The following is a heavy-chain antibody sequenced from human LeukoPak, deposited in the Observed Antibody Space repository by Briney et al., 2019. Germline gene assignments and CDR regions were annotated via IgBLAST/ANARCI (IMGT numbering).Heavy chain of an antibody. CDR2: ISSSGNII. D-gene: IGHD4-23*01. CDR3: VRGNDYGGPHY. Sequence: GGSLRLSCAASGFTFSDYYMSWIRQAPGEGLEWVSYISSSGNIIYYADSVKGRFTISRDNAKNSLYLQMNSLRAEDTAVYYCVRGNDYGGPHYWGQGTLVTVSS. V-gene: IGHV3-11*01. CDR1: GFTFSDYY. J-gene: IGHJ4*02.